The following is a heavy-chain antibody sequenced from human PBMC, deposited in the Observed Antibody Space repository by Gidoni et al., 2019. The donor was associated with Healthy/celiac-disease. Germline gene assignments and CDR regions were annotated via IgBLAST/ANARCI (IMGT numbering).Heavy chain of an antibody. CDR3: ARADDSSGYYWDAFDI. V-gene: IGHV4-4*07. CDR1: GGSISSYY. J-gene: IGHJ3*02. Sequence: QVQLQESGPGLVKPSETLSLTCPVSGGSISSYYWSWIRQPAGKGLEWIGRIYTSGSTNYNPSLKSRVTMSVDTSKNQFSLKLSSVTAADTAVYYCARADDSSGYYWDAFDIWGQGTMVTVSS. CDR2: IYTSGST. D-gene: IGHD3-22*01.